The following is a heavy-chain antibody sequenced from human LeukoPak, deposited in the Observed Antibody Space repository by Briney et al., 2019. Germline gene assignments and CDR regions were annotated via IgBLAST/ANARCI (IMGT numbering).Heavy chain of an antibody. CDR2: INHSGST. V-gene: IGHV4-34*01. CDR3: ARGNDILTGYKYNWFDP. CDR1: GGSFSGYY. Sequence: SETLSLTCAVYGGSFSGYYWSWIRQPPGKGLEWIGEINHSGSTNYNPSLKSRVTISVDTSKNQFSLKLSSVTAADTAVYYCARGNDILTGYKYNWFDPWGQGTLVTVSS. D-gene: IGHD3-9*01. J-gene: IGHJ5*02.